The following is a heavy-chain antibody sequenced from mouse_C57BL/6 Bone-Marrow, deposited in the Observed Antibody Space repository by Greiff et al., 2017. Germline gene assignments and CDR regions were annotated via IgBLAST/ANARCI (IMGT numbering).Heavy chain of an antibody. CDR3: ARVITTVVARNWYFDV. V-gene: IGHV5-15*01. CDR1: GFTFSDYG. Sequence: EVQVVESGGGLVQPGGSLKLSCAASGFTFSDYGMAWVRQAPRKGPEWVAFISNLAYSIYYADTVTGRFTISRENAKNTLYLEMSSLRSEDTAMYYGARVITTVVARNWYFDVWGTGTTVTVSS. D-gene: IGHD1-1*01. CDR2: ISNLAYSI. J-gene: IGHJ1*03.